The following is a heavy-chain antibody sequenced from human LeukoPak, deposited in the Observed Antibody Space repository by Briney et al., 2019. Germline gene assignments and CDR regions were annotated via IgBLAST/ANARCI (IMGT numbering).Heavy chain of an antibody. CDR2: IYTSGST. CDR3: ARAPLGATSGYYYMDV. CDR1: GGSISSYY. Sequence: SETLSLTCTVSGGSISSYYWNWIRQPAGKGLEWIGRIYTSGSTNYNPSLKSRVTMSVDTSKKQFSLKLSSVTAADTAVYYCARAPLGATSGYYYMDVWGKGTTVTVSS. J-gene: IGHJ6*03. V-gene: IGHV4-4*07. D-gene: IGHD1-26*01.